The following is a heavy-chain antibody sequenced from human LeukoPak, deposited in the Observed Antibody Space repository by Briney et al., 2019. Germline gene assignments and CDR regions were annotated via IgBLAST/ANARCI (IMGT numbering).Heavy chain of an antibody. J-gene: IGHJ6*03. CDR3: GYPIMAKVYYYYYYYMDV. V-gene: IGHV3-23*01. Sequence: PGGSLRLSCAASGFTFSGYAMSWVRQAPGKGLEWVAAISGSGGSTYYADSVKGRFTISRDNSKNTLYLQMNSLRAEDTAVYYCGYPIMAKVYYYYYYYMDVWGKGTTVTVSS. D-gene: IGHD2-8*01. CDR1: GFTFSGYA. CDR2: ISGSGGST.